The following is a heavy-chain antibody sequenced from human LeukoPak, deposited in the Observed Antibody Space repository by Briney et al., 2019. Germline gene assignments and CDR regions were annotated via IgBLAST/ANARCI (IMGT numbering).Heavy chain of an antibody. D-gene: IGHD6-6*01. J-gene: IGHJ4*02. CDR1: GGSISSYY. Sequence: PSETLSLTCTVSGGSISSYYWSWIRQPPGKGLEWIGYIYYSGSTNYNPSLKSRVTISVDTSKNQFSLKLSFVTAADTAVYYCAIGSIAARYLGYWGQGTLVTVSS. V-gene: IGHV4-59*01. CDR3: AIGSIAARYLGY. CDR2: IYYSGST.